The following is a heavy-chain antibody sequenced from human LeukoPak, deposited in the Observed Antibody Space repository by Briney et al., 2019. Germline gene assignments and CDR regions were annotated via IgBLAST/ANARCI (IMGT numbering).Heavy chain of an antibody. D-gene: IGHD7-27*01. J-gene: IGHJ4*02. CDR1: GFTFSRYW. Sequence: PGGSPRLSCAAAGFTFSRYWMSWVRQATGKGLECVAKIKEDGSEAHYVDSVKGRFTISRDNAKESLYLQMNSLRAEGTAVYYCARDYTGGWNDYWGQGIRVTVSS. CDR2: IKEDGSEA. CDR3: ARDYTGGWNDY. V-gene: IGHV3-7*01.